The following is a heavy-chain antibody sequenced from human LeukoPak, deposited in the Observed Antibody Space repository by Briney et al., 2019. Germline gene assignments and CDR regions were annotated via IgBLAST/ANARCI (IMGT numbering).Heavy chain of an antibody. Sequence: GGSLRLSCAASGFTVSSNYMTWVRQAPGKGLEWVSVIYSGGSTYYADSVKGKFTLSRDNSKNTLFLQMNSLRAEDTAVYYCAREPQGDSSGYDAFDIWGQGTMVTVSS. CDR1: GFTVSSNY. CDR3: AREPQGDSSGYDAFDI. D-gene: IGHD3-22*01. V-gene: IGHV3-66*01. J-gene: IGHJ3*02. CDR2: IYSGGST.